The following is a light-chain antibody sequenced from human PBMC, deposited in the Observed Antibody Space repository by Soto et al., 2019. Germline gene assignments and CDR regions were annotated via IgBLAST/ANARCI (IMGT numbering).Light chain of an antibody. V-gene: IGLV2-14*01. CDR2: EVT. CDR1: SSDVGGYNY. Sequence: QSALTQPASVSGSPGQSITLSCTGTSSDVGGYNYVSWYQQHPGKAPKLMIYEVTDRPSGVSNRCSGSKSGNTASLTISGLQAEDEAEYYCSSYASSSTLVFGTGTKLTVL. CDR3: SSYASSSTLV. J-gene: IGLJ1*01.